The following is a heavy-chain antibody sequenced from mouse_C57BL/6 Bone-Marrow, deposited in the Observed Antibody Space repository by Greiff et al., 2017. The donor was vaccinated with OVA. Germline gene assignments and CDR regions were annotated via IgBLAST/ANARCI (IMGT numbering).Heavy chain of an antibody. CDR3: TNYYGSSSPFDY. Sequence: EVQLQQSGTVLARPGASVKMSCKTSGYTFTSYWMHWVKQRPGQGLEWIGAIYPGNSDTSYNQKFKGKAKLTAVTSASTAYMELSSLTNEDSAVYYCTNYYGSSSPFDYWGQGTTLTVSS. V-gene: IGHV1-5*01. D-gene: IGHD1-1*01. J-gene: IGHJ2*01. CDR1: GYTFTSYW. CDR2: IYPGNSDT.